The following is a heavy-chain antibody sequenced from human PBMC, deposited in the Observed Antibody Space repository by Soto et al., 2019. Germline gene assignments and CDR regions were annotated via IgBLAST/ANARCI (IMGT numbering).Heavy chain of an antibody. CDR3: AKDLRYGGNSGYLFDY. CDR1: GFTFSSYA. Sequence: GGSLRLSCAASGFTFSSYAMSWVRQAPGKGLEWVSAISGSGGSTYYADSVKGRFTISRDNSKNTLYLQMNSLRAEDTAVYYCAKDLRYGGNSGYLFDYWGQGTLVTVSS. D-gene: IGHD2-21*02. V-gene: IGHV3-23*01. J-gene: IGHJ4*02. CDR2: ISGSGGST.